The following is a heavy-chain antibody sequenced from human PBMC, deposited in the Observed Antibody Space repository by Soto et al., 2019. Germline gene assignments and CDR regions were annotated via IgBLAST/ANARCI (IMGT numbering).Heavy chain of an antibody. V-gene: IGHV3-30*18. D-gene: IGHD3-22*01. J-gene: IGHJ4*02. Sequence: GGSLRLSCAASGFTFSSYGMHCVRQAPCKGLEWVAVISYDVSNKYYADSVKGRFTISRDNSKNTLYLQMNSLRAEDTAVYYCAKDLSYYYDSSGYSAFDYWGQGTLVTVSS. CDR3: AKDLSYYYDSSGYSAFDY. CDR2: ISYDVSNK. CDR1: GFTFSSYG.